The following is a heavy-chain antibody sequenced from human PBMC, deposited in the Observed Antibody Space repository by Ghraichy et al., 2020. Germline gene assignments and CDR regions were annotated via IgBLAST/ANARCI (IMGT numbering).Heavy chain of an antibody. CDR3: ARGGILDAFDI. CDR2: IYYSGST. J-gene: IGHJ3*02. Sequence: ESLNISCTVSGGSISSYYWSWIRQPPGKGLEWIGYIYYSGSTNYNPSLKSRVTISVDTSKNQFSLKLSSVTAADTAVYYCARGGILDAFDIWGQGTMVTVSS. CDR1: GGSISSYY. D-gene: IGHD2-21*01. V-gene: IGHV4-59*01.